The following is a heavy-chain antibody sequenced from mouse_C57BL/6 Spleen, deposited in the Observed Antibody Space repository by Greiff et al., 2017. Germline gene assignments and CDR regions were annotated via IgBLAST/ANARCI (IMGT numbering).Heavy chain of an antibody. D-gene: IGHD2-4*01. CDR2: ISSGGSYT. CDR3: ARRSMITSYYYAMDY. V-gene: IGHV5-6*02. CDR1: GFTFSSYG. Sequence: EVKLQESGGDLVKPGGSLKLSCAASGFTFSSYGMSWVRQTPDKRLEWVATISSGGSYTYYPDSVKGRFPISRDNAKNTLYLQMSSLKSEDTAMYYCARRSMITSYYYAMDYWGQGTSVTVSS. J-gene: IGHJ4*01.